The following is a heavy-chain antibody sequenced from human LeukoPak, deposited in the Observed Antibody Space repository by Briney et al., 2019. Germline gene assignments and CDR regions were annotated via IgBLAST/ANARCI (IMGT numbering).Heavy chain of an antibody. D-gene: IGHD3-16*02. Sequence: SETLSLTCTLSGDSISGSSVYYCGWIRQPRGKGLEWIGSIYYRVNTYYTPSLQSRVTISMDTYKNQFSMTLKSVTATDTAVYYCARARYRYDNWFDPWGQGTLVTVSS. V-gene: IGHV4-39*07. CDR2: IYYRVNT. J-gene: IGHJ5*02. CDR1: GDSISGSSVYY. CDR3: ARARYRYDNWFDP.